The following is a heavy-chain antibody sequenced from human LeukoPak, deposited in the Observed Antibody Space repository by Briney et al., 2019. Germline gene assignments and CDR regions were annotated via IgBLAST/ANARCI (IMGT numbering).Heavy chain of an antibody. CDR2: INHSGST. Sequence: SETLSLTCAVYGGSFSGYYWSWIRQPPGKGLEWIGEINHSGSTNYNPSLKSRVTISVDTSKNQFSLKLSSVTAADTAVYYCARRVFWSGYYAYWGQGTLVTVSS. V-gene: IGHV4-34*01. D-gene: IGHD3-3*01. CDR3: ARRVFWSGYYAY. J-gene: IGHJ4*02. CDR1: GGSFSGYY.